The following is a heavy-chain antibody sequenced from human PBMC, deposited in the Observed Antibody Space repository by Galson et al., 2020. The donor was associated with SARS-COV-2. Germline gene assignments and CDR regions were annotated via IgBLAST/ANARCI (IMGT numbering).Heavy chain of an antibody. J-gene: IGHJ4*02. CDR3: ARGPPRGGPGAHDY. CDR2: IYDTGST. V-gene: IGHV4-31*03. Sequence: SETLSLTCTVSGASISSDGYFWSWIRQHPGMGLEWIGYIYDTGSTFYNPSLQSRIMMSVDKSKNQFSLKLSSVTAADTAVYYCARGPPRGGPGAHDYWGQGAPVTVSS. CDR1: GASISSDGYF. D-gene: IGHD3-3*01.